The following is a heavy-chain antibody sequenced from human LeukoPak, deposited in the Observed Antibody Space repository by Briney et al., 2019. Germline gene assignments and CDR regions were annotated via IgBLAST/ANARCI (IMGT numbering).Heavy chain of an antibody. D-gene: IGHD5-18*01. CDR2: TYYRSKWHN. Sequence: SRTLSLTCAISGDSVSSNSAAWNWTRQSPSRGLEWLGRTYYRSKWHNDYAVSVKSRITIDPDTSRNQFSLQLDSVTPEDTAVYYCAREYSYGRFASWGQGTLVTVSS. CDR3: AREYSYGRFAS. CDR1: GDSVSSNSAA. V-gene: IGHV6-1*01. J-gene: IGHJ4*02.